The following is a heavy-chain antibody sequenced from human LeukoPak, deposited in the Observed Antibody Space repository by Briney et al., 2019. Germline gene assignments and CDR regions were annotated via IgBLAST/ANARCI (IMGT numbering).Heavy chain of an antibody. V-gene: IGHV3-21*01. D-gene: IGHD1-7*01. Sequence: GGSLRLSCAASGFTFSSYSMNWVRQAPGKGLEWVSSISSSSSYIYYADSVKGRFTISRDNAKNSLYLQMNSLRAEDTVVYYCARDRGTNPNWFDPWGQGTLVTVSS. CDR3: ARDRGTNPNWFDP. CDR2: ISSSSSYI. CDR1: GFTFSSYS. J-gene: IGHJ5*02.